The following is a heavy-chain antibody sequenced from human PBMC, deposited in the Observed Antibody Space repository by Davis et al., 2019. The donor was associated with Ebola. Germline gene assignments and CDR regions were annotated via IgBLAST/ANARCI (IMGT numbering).Heavy chain of an antibody. CDR1: GFTFSSYA. V-gene: IGHV3-30-3*01. Sequence: PGGSLRLSCAASGFTFSSYAMHWVRQAPGKGLEWVAVISYDGSNKYYADSVKGRFTISRDNAKNSLYLQMNSLRAEDTAVYYCARGLGIAGMDVWGQGTTVTVSS. CDR3: ARGLGIAGMDV. CDR2: ISYDGSNK. J-gene: IGHJ6*02. D-gene: IGHD2-2*03.